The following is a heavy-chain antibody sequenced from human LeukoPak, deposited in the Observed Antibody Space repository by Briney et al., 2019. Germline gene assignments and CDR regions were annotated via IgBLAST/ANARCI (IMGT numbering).Heavy chain of an antibody. D-gene: IGHD3-9*01. CDR3: ARDGSYDILTGLDYYYGMDV. V-gene: IGHV1-24*01. CDR2: FDPEDGET. Sequence: ASVKVSCKVSGYTLTELSMHWVRQAPGKGLEWMGGFDPEDGETIYAQKFQGRVTMTRDTSISTAYMELSRLRSDDTAVYYCARDGSYDILTGLDYYYGMDVWGQGTTVTVSS. CDR1: GYTLTELS. J-gene: IGHJ6*02.